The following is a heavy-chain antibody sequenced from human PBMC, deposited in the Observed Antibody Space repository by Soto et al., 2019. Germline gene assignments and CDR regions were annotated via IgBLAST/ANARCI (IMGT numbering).Heavy chain of an antibody. J-gene: IGHJ6*02. V-gene: IGHV3-30*18. D-gene: IGHD3-10*02. CDR3: AKDVHYYYYYGMDV. CDR1: GSTFSTYR. Sequence: GGPLSPPFPASGSTFSTYRMHWVPQAPGKGLEWVAVISYDGSNKYYADSVKGRFTISRDNSKNTLYLQMNSLRAEDTAVYYCAKDVHYYYYYGMDVWGQGTTVTVSS. CDR2: ISYDGSNK.